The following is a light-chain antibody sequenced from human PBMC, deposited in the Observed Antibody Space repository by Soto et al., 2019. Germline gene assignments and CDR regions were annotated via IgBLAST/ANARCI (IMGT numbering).Light chain of an antibody. CDR3: QQYNPPWT. Sequence: EIVMTQSPATLSVSPGERATLSCRASQDVSGHLAWFQQKPGQAPRLLIYDTSTRATAIPVRFSGSGSETEFTLTISSLQSEDFAVYFCQQYNPPWTFGQGTKVEIK. J-gene: IGKJ1*01. CDR2: DTS. V-gene: IGKV3-15*01. CDR1: QDVSGH.